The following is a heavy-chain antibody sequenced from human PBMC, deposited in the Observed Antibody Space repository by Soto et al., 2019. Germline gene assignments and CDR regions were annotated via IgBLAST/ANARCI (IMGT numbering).Heavy chain of an antibody. CDR3: AKGDSEYGSSHYYGMDV. CDR2: ISYDGSNK. Sequence: PGGSLRLSCAASGFTFSSYGMHWVRQAPGKGLEWVAVISYDGSNKYYADSVKGRFTISRDNSKNTLYLQMNSLRAEDTAVYYCAKGDSEYGSSHYYGMDVWGQGTTVTV. D-gene: IGHD6-6*01. J-gene: IGHJ6*02. V-gene: IGHV3-30*18. CDR1: GFTFSSYG.